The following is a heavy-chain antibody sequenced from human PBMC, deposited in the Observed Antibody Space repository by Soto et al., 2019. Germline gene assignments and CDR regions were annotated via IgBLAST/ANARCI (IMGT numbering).Heavy chain of an antibody. CDR2: IIPILGIA. CDR3: ARSDIVGTIFY. D-gene: IGHD5-12*01. Sequence: QVQLVQSGAEVKKPGSSVKVSCKASGGTFSSYTISWVRQAPGQGLEWMGRIIPILGIANYAQKLQGRVTXTVXKATRTAYMELSSLRSEDTSVYYGARSDIVGTIFYWGQGTLVTVSS. J-gene: IGHJ4*02. V-gene: IGHV1-69*02. CDR1: GGTFSSYT.